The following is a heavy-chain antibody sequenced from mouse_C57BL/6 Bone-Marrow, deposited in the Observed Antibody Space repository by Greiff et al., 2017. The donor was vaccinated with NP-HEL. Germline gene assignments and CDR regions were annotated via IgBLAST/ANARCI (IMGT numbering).Heavy chain of an antibody. Sequence: QVQLQQPGAELVKPGASVKLSCKASGYTFTSYWMHWVKQRPGQGLEWIGMIHPNSGSTNYNEKFKSKATLTVDKSSSTAYMQLSSLTSEDSAVYYCARRDYYSNSYYAMDYWGQGTSVTVSS. J-gene: IGHJ4*01. CDR1: GYTFTSYW. D-gene: IGHD2-5*01. V-gene: IGHV1-64*01. CDR2: IHPNSGST. CDR3: ARRDYYSNSYYAMDY.